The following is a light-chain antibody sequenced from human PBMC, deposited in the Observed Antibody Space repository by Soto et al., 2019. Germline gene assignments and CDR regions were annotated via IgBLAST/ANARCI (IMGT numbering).Light chain of an antibody. CDR3: QQYGSSPRT. V-gene: IGKV3-20*01. Sequence: EIVVTKSAGTLSLSPGERATLSCRASQSVSSSYLAWYQQKPGQAPRLLIYGASSRATGIPDRFSGSGSGTDFTLTISRLEPEDFAVYYCQQYGSSPRTFGQGTKVDI. CDR2: GAS. CDR1: QSVSSSY. J-gene: IGKJ1*01.